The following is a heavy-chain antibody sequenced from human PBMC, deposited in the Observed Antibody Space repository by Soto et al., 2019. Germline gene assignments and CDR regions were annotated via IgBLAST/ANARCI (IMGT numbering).Heavy chain of an antibody. Sequence: QVQLQESGPGLVKPSGTLSLTCAVSSGSISSSNWWSWVRQPPGKGLEWIGEIYHSGSTNYNPSLKGRVAISVDKSKDQFALKRGSVAAADTAGYYWARGGGAVAGNFDYWGQGTLVTVSS. V-gene: IGHV4-4*02. CDR2: IYHSGST. CDR3: ARGGGAVAGNFDY. D-gene: IGHD6-19*01. CDR1: SGSISSSNW. J-gene: IGHJ4*02.